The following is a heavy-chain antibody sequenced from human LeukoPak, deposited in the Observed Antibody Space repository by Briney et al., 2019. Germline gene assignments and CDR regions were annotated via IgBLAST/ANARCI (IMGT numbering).Heavy chain of an antibody. V-gene: IGHV5-51*01. D-gene: IGHD6-13*01. CDR2: LYPGDSDT. Sequence: GGSLKISCKSSGYSFTSYWIAWVRQMPGKGLEWMGILYPGDSDTRYSPSFQGQVTISADRSITTAYLQWSSLKASDTAMYYCARLYLPYTSAWYGSAFDIWGQGTMVTVSS. CDR1: GYSFTSYW. CDR3: ARLYLPYTSAWYGSAFDI. J-gene: IGHJ3*02.